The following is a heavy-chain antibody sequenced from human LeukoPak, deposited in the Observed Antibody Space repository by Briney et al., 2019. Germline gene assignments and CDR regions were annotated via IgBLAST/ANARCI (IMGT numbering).Heavy chain of an antibody. CDR1: GYTFTGYY. V-gene: IGHV1-2*02. CDR2: INPNSGGT. Sequence: ASVKVSCKASGYTFTGYYMHWVRQAPGQGLEWMGWINPNSGGTNYAQKFQGRVTMTRDTSISTAYMELSRLRSDDTAVYYCARDGCSTTSCFADWGQGTLVTVSS. J-gene: IGHJ4*02. CDR3: ARDGCSTTSCFAD. D-gene: IGHD2-2*01.